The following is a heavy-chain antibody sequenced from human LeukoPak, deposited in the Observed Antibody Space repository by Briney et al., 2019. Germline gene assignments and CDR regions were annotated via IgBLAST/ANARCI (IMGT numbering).Heavy chain of an antibody. CDR3: ARGGDRFGGFYFDY. D-gene: IGHD3-10*01. J-gene: IGHJ4*02. V-gene: IGHV4-31*02. Sequence: SESPPITRNVPADYLNSGGDYWAWIRHLPGNGLESLGLIQHSGSSRHSPSLKDRVAISVDASRKQFALRLSSVTAADTVIYYCARGGDRFGGFYFDYWGQGIQVIVSS. CDR2: IQHSGSS. CDR1: ADYLNSGGDY.